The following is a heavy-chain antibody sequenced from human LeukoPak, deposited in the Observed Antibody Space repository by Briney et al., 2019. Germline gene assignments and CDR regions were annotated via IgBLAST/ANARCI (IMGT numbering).Heavy chain of an antibody. CDR1: GGSISSYY. J-gene: IGHJ4*02. CDR3: ARATYYYDSSGNPSRDFDY. V-gene: IGHV4-59*01. D-gene: IGHD3-22*01. Sequence: SETLSLTCTVSGGSISSYYWSWIRQPPGKGLEWIGYIYYSGSTNYNPSLKSRVTISVDTSKNQFSLKLSSVTAADTAVYCCARATYYYDSSGNPSRDFDYWGQGTLVTVSS. CDR2: IYYSGST.